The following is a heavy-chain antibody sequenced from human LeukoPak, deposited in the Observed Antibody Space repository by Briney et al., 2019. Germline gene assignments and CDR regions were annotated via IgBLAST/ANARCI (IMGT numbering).Heavy chain of an antibody. CDR2: IYSGGST. V-gene: IGHV3-53*01. CDR1: GFTVSSNY. CDR3: ARSIAVAETYWFDP. J-gene: IGHJ5*02. Sequence: GGSLRLSCAASGFTVSSNYMSWVRQAPWKGLEWVSVIYSGGSTYYADSVKGRFTISRDNSKNTLYLQMNSLRAEDTAVYCCARSIAVAETYWFDPWGQGTLVTVSS. D-gene: IGHD6-19*01.